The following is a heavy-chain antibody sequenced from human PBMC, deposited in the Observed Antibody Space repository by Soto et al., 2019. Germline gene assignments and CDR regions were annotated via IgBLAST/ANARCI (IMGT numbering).Heavy chain of an antibody. CDR3: ARVPFPYYYDSSGPFDY. Sequence: SXTLSLTCSVSGGSIRSGDYYWSWIRQPPGKGPEWIGYIYDTGSAYYNPSLESRVTMSVDTSKNQFSLKLSSVTAADTAVYYCARVPFPYYYDSSGPFDYCGQGTLVTXSS. V-gene: IGHV4-30-4*01. CDR2: IYDTGSA. CDR1: GGSIRSGDYY. J-gene: IGHJ4*02. D-gene: IGHD3-22*01.